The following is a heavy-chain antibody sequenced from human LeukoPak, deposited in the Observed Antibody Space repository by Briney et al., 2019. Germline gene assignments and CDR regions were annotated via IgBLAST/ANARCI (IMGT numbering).Heavy chain of an antibody. CDR2: ISGSGGST. CDR1: GFTFSSYA. Sequence: PGASLRLSCAASGFTFSSYAMSWVRQAPGKGLEWVSAISGSGGSTYYADSVKGRFTISRDNSKNTLYLQMNSLRAEDTAVYYCAKSYDGDYLNDAFDIWGQGTMVTVSS. J-gene: IGHJ3*02. D-gene: IGHD4-17*01. CDR3: AKSYDGDYLNDAFDI. V-gene: IGHV3-23*01.